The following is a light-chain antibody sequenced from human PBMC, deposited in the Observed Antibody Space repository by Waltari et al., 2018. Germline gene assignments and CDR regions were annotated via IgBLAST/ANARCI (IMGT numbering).Light chain of an antibody. J-gene: IGLJ2*01. Sequence: QSALTQPPSASGSRGQSVTISCTGTSSDVGSYNYVSWYQQHPGKAPKLMIYEVTNRPSGVPDRFSGSKSGNTASLTVSGLQAEDEADYYCSSDAGSNNVIFGGGTRLTVL. CDR2: EVT. V-gene: IGLV2-8*01. CDR3: SSDAGSNNVI. CDR1: SSDVGSYNY.